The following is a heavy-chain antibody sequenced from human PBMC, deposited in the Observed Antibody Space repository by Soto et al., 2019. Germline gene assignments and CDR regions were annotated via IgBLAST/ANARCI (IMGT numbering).Heavy chain of an antibody. D-gene: IGHD5-18*01. CDR1: GFTVSSNY. CDR3: ARSYGPTRGFDY. V-gene: IGHV3-53*01. J-gene: IGHJ4*02. Sequence: PGGSLRLSCAASGFTVSSNYMSWVRQAPGKGLEWVSVIYSGGSTYYADSVKGRFTIARDNSKNTLYLQMNSLRAGDTAVYYCARSYGPTRGFDYWGQGTLVTVSS. CDR2: IYSGGST.